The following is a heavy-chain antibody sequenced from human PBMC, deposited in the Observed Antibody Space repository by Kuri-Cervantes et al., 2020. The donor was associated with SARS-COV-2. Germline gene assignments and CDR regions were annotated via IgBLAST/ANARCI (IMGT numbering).Heavy chain of an antibody. J-gene: IGHJ4*02. CDR3: ASPGPPPAAPFDY. CDR2: IPNSGLTT. V-gene: IGHV3-23*01. D-gene: IGHD2-2*01. CDR1: GFSFSWYC. Sequence: GESLKISCAASGFSFSWYCMRRVRQAPGKGLEWVSSIPNSGLTTYSASSVKGRFTMSRDNSKNTLDLQMNSLRADDTAVYYCASPGPPPAAPFDYWGQGILVTVSS.